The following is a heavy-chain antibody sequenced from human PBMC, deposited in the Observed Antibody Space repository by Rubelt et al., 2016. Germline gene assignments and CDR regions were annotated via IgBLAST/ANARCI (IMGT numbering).Heavy chain of an antibody. CDR3: ARFTIFGVDRKDAFDI. CDR2: INHSGST. V-gene: IGHV4-59*12. J-gene: IGHJ3*02. D-gene: IGHD3-3*01. Sequence: QVQLQESGPGLVKPSETLSLTCTVSGGSISSYYWSWIRQPPGKGLEWIGEINHSGSTNYNPSLKSRVTISVDTSKNQFSLKLSSVTAADTAVYYCARFTIFGVDRKDAFDIWGQGTMVTVSS. CDR1: GGSISSYY.